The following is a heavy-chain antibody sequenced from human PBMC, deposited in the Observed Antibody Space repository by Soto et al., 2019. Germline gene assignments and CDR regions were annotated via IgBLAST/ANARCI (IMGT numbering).Heavy chain of an antibody. CDR2: INHSGST. Sequence: SETLSLTCAVYGGSFSGYYWSWIRQPPGKGLEWIGEINHSGSTNYNPSLKSRVTISVGTSKNQFSLKLSSVTAADTAVYYCARGGRYCSGGSCYSPSGWFDPWGQGTLVTVSS. J-gene: IGHJ5*02. V-gene: IGHV4-34*01. CDR1: GGSFSGYY. CDR3: ARGGRYCSGGSCYSPSGWFDP. D-gene: IGHD2-15*01.